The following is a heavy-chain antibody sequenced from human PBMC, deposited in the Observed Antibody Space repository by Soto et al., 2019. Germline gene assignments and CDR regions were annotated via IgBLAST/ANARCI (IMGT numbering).Heavy chain of an antibody. D-gene: IGHD2-21*02. V-gene: IGHV3-30*04. Sequence: PGGSLRLSCAASGFSLSTNTMNWVRQVPGKGLEWGDSISNDGGRKYYADFVKGRFTISRDTANNILYLEMNSLRAEDTSLYYSARVATAMTYDFGGQGTQVTVSS. J-gene: IGHJ4*02. CDR2: ISNDGGRK. CDR3: ARVATAMTYDF. CDR1: GFSLSTNT.